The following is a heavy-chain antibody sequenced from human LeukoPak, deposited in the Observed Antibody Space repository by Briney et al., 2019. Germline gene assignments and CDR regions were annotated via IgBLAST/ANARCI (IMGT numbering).Heavy chain of an antibody. J-gene: IGHJ6*03. CDR2: INHSGST. CDR1: GGSFSGYY. Sequence: SETLSLTCAVYGGSFSGYYWSWIRQPPGKGLEWIGEINHSGSTNYNPSLKSRVNISVETSKNQFSLKLSSVTAADTAVYYCARGATYYDFWSGYPNYYYYYYMDVWGKGTTVTVSS. D-gene: IGHD3-3*01. V-gene: IGHV4-34*01. CDR3: ARGATYYDFWSGYPNYYYYYYMDV.